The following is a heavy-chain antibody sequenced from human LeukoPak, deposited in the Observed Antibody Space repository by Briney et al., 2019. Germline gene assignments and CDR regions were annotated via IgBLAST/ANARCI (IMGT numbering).Heavy chain of an antibody. CDR2: INPNSGGT. J-gene: IGHJ4*02. CDR1: GYTFTGYY. V-gene: IGHV1-2*02. Sequence: ASVKVSCKASGYTFTGYYMHWVRQAPGQGLEWMGWINPNSGGTNYAQKFQGRVTMTRDTSISTAYMELSRLRSEDTAVYYCARRGGDYYGSGTSDYWGQGTLVTVSS. D-gene: IGHD3-10*01. CDR3: ARRGGDYYGSGTSDY.